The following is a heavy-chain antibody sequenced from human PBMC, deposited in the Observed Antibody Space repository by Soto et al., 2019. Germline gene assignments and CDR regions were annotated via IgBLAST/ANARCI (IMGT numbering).Heavy chain of an antibody. CDR1: VGSFSGYY. CDR2: IHHSGST. J-gene: IGHJ4*02. CDR3: ARGSAMMVAVERDAPDKDYLDY. V-gene: IGHV4-34*01. D-gene: IGHD3-22*01. Sequence: SETLSLTCAVYVGSFSGYYWSWLRQPPGKGLEWIGEIHHSGSTNYNPSLKSRVTISVDTSKNQFSLKLSSVTAADTAVYYCARGSAMMVAVERDAPDKDYLDYWGQGNLVTVSS.